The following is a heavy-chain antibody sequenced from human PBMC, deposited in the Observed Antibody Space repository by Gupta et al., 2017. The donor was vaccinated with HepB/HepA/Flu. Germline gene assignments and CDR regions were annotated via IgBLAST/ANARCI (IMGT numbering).Heavy chain of an antibody. Sequence: VQLVQSGAEVKKPGASVKVSCKASGYTFTSYGISWVRQAPGQGLEWMGWISAYNGNTNYAQKLQGRVTMTTDTSTSTAYMELRSLRSDDTAVYYCARAGSIAARPDYYYYYGMDVWGQGTTVTVSS. J-gene: IGHJ6*02. CDR1: GYTFTSYG. D-gene: IGHD6-6*01. CDR2: ISAYNGNT. V-gene: IGHV1-18*01. CDR3: ARAGSIAARPDYYYYYGMDV.